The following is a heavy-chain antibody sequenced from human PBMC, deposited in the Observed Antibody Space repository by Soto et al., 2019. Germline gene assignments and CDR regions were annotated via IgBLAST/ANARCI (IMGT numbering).Heavy chain of an antibody. Sequence: QVHLVQSGAEVKKPGASVKVSCKASGYNFGSYAISWVRQAPGQGLEWMGWISVYNDNTNYAHKFQGRVTMTTDTSTNTAYLELRSLRSDDTAVYYCARDHIGSSWFYYYYYAMDVWGQGTTVTVSS. D-gene: IGHD6-13*01. CDR2: ISVYNDNT. V-gene: IGHV1-18*01. J-gene: IGHJ6*02. CDR3: ARDHIGSSWFYYYYYAMDV. CDR1: GYNFGSYA.